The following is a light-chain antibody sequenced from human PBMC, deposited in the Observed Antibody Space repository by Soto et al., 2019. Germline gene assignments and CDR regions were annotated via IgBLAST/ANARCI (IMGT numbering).Light chain of an antibody. J-gene: IGKJ1*01. CDR3: QQYDNWPWT. V-gene: IGKV3-15*01. CDR2: GAS. Sequence: EIVMTQSPATLSVSPGGRATLSCRASQSIGDTLAWYQQKPGHAPRLLIYGASSRVTGFPARFSGSWSGTDLTRTISSMQSDDFAVDYCQQYDNWPWTFGQGTKVEIK. CDR1: QSIGDT.